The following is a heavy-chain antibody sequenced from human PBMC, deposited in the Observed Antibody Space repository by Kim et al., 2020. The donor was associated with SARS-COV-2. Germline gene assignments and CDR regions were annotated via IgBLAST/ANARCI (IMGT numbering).Heavy chain of an antibody. CDR1: GFTFSSYS. CDR2: ISSSSSTI. V-gene: IGHV3-48*04. Sequence: GGSLRLSCAASGFTFSSYSMNWVRQAPGKGLEWVSYISSSSSTIYYADSVKGRFTISRDNAKNSLYLQMNSLRAEDTAVYYCARESGRLWFGESKTFDYWGQGTLVTVSS. J-gene: IGHJ4*02. D-gene: IGHD3-10*01. CDR3: ARESGRLWFGESKTFDY.